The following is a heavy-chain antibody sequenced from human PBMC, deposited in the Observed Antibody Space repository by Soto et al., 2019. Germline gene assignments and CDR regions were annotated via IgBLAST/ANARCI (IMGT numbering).Heavy chain of an antibody. CDR3: VMSSPVLEPYSFDI. CDR2: INPNSGGT. J-gene: IGHJ3*02. V-gene: IGHV1-2*04. D-gene: IGHD3-3*01. Sequence: ASVKVSCEAFGNTLTGYDMHWGRPAPGQGLEWMGWINPNSGGTNYAQKFQGWATMTRDTSISTAYMELSRLRSDDTAVYYCVMSSPVLEPYSFDIWGQGTMVTVSS. CDR1: GNTLTGYD.